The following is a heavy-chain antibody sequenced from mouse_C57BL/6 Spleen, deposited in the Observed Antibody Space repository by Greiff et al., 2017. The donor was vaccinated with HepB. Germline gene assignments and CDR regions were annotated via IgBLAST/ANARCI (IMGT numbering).Heavy chain of an antibody. CDR3: ARGDGNYYYAMDY. CDR1: GYTFTSYW. CDR2: IDPSDSYT. V-gene: IGHV1-69*01. J-gene: IGHJ4*01. Sequence: QVQLQQSGAELVMPGASVKLSCKASGYTFTSYWMHWVKQRPGQGLEWIGKIDPSDSYTNYNQKFKGKSTLTVDKSSSTAYMQLSSLTSEDSAVYYCARGDGNYYYAMDYWGQGTSVTVSS. D-gene: IGHD2-1*01.